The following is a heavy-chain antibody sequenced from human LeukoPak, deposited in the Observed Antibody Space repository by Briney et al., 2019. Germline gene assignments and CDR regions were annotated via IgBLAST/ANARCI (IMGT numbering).Heavy chain of an antibody. CDR2: INTNTGNP. J-gene: IGHJ1*01. Sequence: ASVKVSCKASGYTFTSYAMNWVRQAPGQGLEWMGWINTNTGNPTYAQGFTGRFVFSLDASVSTAYLQISSLKAEDTAVYYCARVNGSSWPPEYFQHWGQGTLVTVSS. CDR3: ARVNGSSWPPEYFQH. D-gene: IGHD6-13*01. V-gene: IGHV7-4-1*02. CDR1: GYTFTSYA.